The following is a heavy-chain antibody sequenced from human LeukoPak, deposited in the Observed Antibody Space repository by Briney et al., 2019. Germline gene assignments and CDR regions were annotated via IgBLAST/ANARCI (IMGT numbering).Heavy chain of an antibody. D-gene: IGHD3-16*02. V-gene: IGHV4-34*01. CDR3: AGAPYYDYVWGSYRYLTA. Sequence: SETLSLTCAVYGGSFSGYYWSWIRQPPGKGLEWIGEINHSGSTNYNPSLKSRVTISVDTSKNQFSLKLSSVTAADTAVYYCAGAPYYDYVWGSYRYLTAWGQGTPVTVSS. J-gene: IGHJ5*02. CDR1: GGSFSGYY. CDR2: INHSGST.